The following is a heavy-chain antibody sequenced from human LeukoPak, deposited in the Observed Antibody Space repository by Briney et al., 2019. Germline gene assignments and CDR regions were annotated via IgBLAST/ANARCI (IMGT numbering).Heavy chain of an antibody. Sequence: GSVKVSCKASGYTFTSYDINWVRQATGQGLEWMGWMNPNSGNTGYAQKLQGRVTMTTDTSTSTAYMELRNLRSDDTAVYYCATPHELYGDLDYWGQGTLVTVSS. CDR3: ATPHELYGDLDY. D-gene: IGHD4-17*01. J-gene: IGHJ4*02. V-gene: IGHV1-8*01. CDR2: MNPNSGNT. CDR1: GYTFTSYD.